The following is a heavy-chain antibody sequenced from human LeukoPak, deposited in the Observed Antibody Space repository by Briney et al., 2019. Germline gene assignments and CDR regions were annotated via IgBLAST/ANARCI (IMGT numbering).Heavy chain of an antibody. D-gene: IGHD3-10*01. CDR1: GGTFSSYA. J-gene: IGHJ4*02. Sequence: SVKVSCKASGGTFSSYAISWVRQAPGQGLEWMGGIIPIFGTANYAQKFQGRVTITADESTSTAYMELSSLRSEDTAVYYCAREGRLDYYFDYWGQGTLVTVSS. CDR3: AREGRLDYYFDY. V-gene: IGHV1-69*01. CDR2: IIPIFGTA.